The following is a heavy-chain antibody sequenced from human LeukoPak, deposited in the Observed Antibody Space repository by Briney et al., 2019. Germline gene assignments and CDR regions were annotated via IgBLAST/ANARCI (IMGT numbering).Heavy chain of an antibody. J-gene: IGHJ6*02. CDR1: GYTFTSYG. D-gene: IGHD6-19*01. CDR2: ISAYSGNT. Sequence: GASVKVSCKASGYTFTSYGISWVRQAPGQGLEWMGWISAYSGNTNYAQKLQGRVTTTTDTSTSTAYMELRSLRSDDTAVYYCARDKQWLVRTTPYYYGLDVWGQGTTVTVSS. V-gene: IGHV1-18*01. CDR3: ARDKQWLVRTTPYYYGLDV.